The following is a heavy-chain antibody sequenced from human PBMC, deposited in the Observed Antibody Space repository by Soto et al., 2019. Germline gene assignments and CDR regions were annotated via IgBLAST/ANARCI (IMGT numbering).Heavy chain of an antibody. J-gene: IGHJ5*02. CDR3: AREVIEAAGTRWFDP. CDR2: INPNSGGT. Sequence: ASVKVSCTASGYTLTGYYMHWVRQAPEQGLEWMGWINPNSGGTNYAQKFQGWVTMTRDTSISTAYMELSRLRSEDTAVYYCAREVIEAAGTRWFDPWGQGTLVTVSS. V-gene: IGHV1-2*04. D-gene: IGHD6-13*01. CDR1: GYTLTGYY.